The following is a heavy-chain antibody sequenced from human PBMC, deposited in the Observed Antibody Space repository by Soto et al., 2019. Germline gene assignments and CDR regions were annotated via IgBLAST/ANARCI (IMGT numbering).Heavy chain of an antibody. D-gene: IGHD2-2*01. V-gene: IGHV1-18*04. CDR2: ISAYNGNP. Sequence: QFQLVPFGAEVKKPGASVKVSCKASGYPFTTYDTTWARQAPGQGLEWRGRISAYNGNPNNAQKLPGRVTLTTDTATSTAYMELRSLRSDDTAVYYCARVGGYCSSTTCYRWFDPWGQGTLVTVSS. CDR1: GYPFTTYD. CDR3: ARVGGYCSSTTCYRWFDP. J-gene: IGHJ5*02.